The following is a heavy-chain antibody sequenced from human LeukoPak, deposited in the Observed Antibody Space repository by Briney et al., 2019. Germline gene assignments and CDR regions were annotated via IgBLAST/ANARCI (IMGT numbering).Heavy chain of an antibody. J-gene: IGHJ5*02. D-gene: IGHD3-16*02. CDR2: INHSGST. Sequence: SETLSLTCAVYGGSFSGYYWSWIRQPPGKGLEWIGEINHSGSTNYNPSLKSRVTISVDTSKNQFSLKLSSVTAAGTAVYYCARGRRGSYRGGYNWFDPWGQGTLVTVSS. CDR1: GGSFSGYY. V-gene: IGHV4-34*01. CDR3: ARGRRGSYRGGYNWFDP.